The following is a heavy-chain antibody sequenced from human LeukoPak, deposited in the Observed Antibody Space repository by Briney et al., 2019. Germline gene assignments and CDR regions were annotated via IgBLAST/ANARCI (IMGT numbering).Heavy chain of an antibody. D-gene: IGHD2-2*02. V-gene: IGHV4-59*08. CDR1: GGSISSYY. Sequence: SETLSLTCTVSGGSISSYYWSWIRQPPGKGLEWIGYIYYSGSTNYNPSLKSRVTISVDTSKNQFSLKLSSVTAADTAVYYCARLRDCSSSSCYNNWGQGTLVTVSS. CDR2: IYYSGST. J-gene: IGHJ4*02. CDR3: ARLRDCSSSSCYNN.